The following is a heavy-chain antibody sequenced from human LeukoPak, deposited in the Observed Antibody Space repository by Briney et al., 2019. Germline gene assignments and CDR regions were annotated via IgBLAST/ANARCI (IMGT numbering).Heavy chain of an antibody. J-gene: IGHJ5*02. D-gene: IGHD2-2*01. CDR2: IYPGDSDT. Sequence: GESLKISCKGSGYSFTSYWIGWVRQMPGKGLEWMGIIYPGDSDTRYSPSFQGQVTISADKSISTAYLQWSGLKASDTAMYYCARLASSCSSTSCYSNWFDPWGQGTLVTVSS. CDR3: ARLASSCSSTSCYSNWFDP. V-gene: IGHV5-51*01. CDR1: GYSFTSYW.